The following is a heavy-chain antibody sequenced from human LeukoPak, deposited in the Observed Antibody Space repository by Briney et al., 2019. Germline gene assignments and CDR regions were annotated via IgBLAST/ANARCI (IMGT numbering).Heavy chain of an antibody. Sequence: GGSLRLSCAASGFTFSDHYMDWVRQAPGKGLEWVGRIKNKANSYITEYAASVKGRFTISRDDSKNSLYLQMNGLKPEDTAVYYCAQFPVGGWGQGTLVTVSS. CDR1: GFTFSDHY. D-gene: IGHD3-16*01. CDR2: IKNKANSYIT. CDR3: AQFPVGG. V-gene: IGHV3-72*01. J-gene: IGHJ4*02.